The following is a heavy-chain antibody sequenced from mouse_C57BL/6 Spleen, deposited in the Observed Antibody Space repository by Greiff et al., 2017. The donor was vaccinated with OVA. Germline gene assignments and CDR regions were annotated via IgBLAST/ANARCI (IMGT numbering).Heavy chain of an antibody. V-gene: IGHV1-82*01. CDR2: IYPGDGDT. CDR3: AREDWDRFAY. D-gene: IGHD4-1*01. J-gene: IGHJ3*01. Sequence: QVQLKQSGPELVKPGASVKISCKASGYAFSSSWMNWVKQRPGQGLEWIGRIYPGDGDTNYNGKFKGKATLTADKSSSTAYMQLSSLTSEDSAVYFCAREDWDRFAYWGQGTLVTVSA. CDR1: GYAFSSSW.